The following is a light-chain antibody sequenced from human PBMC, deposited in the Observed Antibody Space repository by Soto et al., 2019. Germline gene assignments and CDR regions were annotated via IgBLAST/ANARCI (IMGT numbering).Light chain of an antibody. CDR3: QQANSLPWT. CDR1: QGVSSW. J-gene: IGKJ1*01. CDR2: AAS. V-gene: IGKV1-12*01. Sequence: DIQMTQSTSSVSASVGERVTITCRACQGVSSWLAWYQQKPGKDHNLLIYAASSLQSGVPSRFSGSGPETDFTLDISRLQPEDFATYYCQQANSLPWTLGQGTKLEIK.